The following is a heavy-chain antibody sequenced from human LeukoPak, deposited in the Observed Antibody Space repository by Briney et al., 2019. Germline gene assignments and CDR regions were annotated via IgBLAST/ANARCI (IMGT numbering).Heavy chain of an antibody. Sequence: GESLKISCKASGYSFTSYWISWVRQMPGKGLEWMWIIYPGDSDTRYSPSFQGQVTISADKSISTAYLQWSSLKASDTAMYYCASRILITDADAFDIWGQGTMVTVSS. CDR1: GYSFTSYW. V-gene: IGHV5-51*01. D-gene: IGHD3-22*01. CDR3: ASRILITDADAFDI. J-gene: IGHJ3*02. CDR2: IYPGDSDT.